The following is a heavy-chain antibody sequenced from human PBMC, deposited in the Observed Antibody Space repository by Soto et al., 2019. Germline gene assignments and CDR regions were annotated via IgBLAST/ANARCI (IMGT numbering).Heavy chain of an antibody. J-gene: IGHJ4*02. V-gene: IGHV5-51*03. Sequence: PGKSLKISCKGSGYSFTTYWLGWVRQVPGKGLEWMGIIYPGDSDTRYSPSFQGQVTISADKSISAAYLQWSSLKASDTAMYFCARRRGLVGSFDYWGRGTLVTVSS. CDR2: IYPGDSDT. CDR1: GYSFTTYW. CDR3: ARRRGLVGSFDY. D-gene: IGHD3-9*01.